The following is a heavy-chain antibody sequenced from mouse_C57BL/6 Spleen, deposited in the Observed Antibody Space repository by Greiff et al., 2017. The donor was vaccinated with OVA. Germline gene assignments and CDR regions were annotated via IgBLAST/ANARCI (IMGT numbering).Heavy chain of an antibody. CDR3: AREYSNGDY. D-gene: IGHD2-5*01. CDR1: GYTFTSYG. Sequence: QVQLQQSGAELARPGASVKLSCKASGYTFTSYGISWVKQRTGQGLEWIGEIYPRSGNTYYNEKFKGKATLTADKSSRTAYMELLGLTSEDSAVYICAREYSNGDYWGQGTTLTVSS. V-gene: IGHV1-81*01. CDR2: IYPRSGNT. J-gene: IGHJ2*01.